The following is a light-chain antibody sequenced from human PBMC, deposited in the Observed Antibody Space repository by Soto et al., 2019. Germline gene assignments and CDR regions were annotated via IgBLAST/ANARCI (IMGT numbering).Light chain of an antibody. Sequence: QSALTQPASVSGSPGQSITISCTGTSSDFDLYKYVSWYQQHPGKAPKLMIYQVTNRPSGVSNRFSGSKSGNTASLTISGLQAEDEADYYCSSYTSSINYVFGTGTKVTV. CDR2: QVT. CDR3: SSYTSSINYV. CDR1: SSDFDLYKY. J-gene: IGLJ1*01. V-gene: IGLV2-14*01.